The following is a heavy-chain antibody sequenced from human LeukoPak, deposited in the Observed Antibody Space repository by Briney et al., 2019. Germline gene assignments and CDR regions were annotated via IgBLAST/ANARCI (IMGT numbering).Heavy chain of an antibody. CDR3: ARDPRAVESRFDY. V-gene: IGHV4-34*01. Sequence: SETLSLTCAVYGGSFSGYYWSWIRQPPGKGLEWIGEINHSGSTNYNPSLKSRVTISVDTSKNQFSLKLSSVTAADTAVYYCARDPRAVESRFDYWGQGTLVTVSS. CDR1: GGSFSGYY. D-gene: IGHD6-19*01. J-gene: IGHJ4*02. CDR2: INHSGST.